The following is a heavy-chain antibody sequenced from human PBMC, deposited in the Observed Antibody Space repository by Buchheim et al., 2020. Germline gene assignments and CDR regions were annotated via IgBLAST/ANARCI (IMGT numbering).Heavy chain of an antibody. CDR2: ISGSGGST. CDR1: GFTFSSYT. V-gene: IGHV3-23*01. J-gene: IGHJ5*02. Sequence: EVQLLESGGGLVQPGGSLRLSCAASGFTFSSYTMSWVRQAPGKGLEWVSAISGSGGSTYYADSVQGRFTISRDNSKNTPYLQMNSLRAEDTAVYNCARVRGYSGYRGKNWCDPWGQGTL. CDR3: ARVRGYSGYRGKNWCDP. D-gene: IGHD5-12*01.